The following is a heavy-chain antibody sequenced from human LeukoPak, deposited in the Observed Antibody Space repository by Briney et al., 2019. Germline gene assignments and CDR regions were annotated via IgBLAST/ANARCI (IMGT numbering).Heavy chain of an antibody. CDR1: GFTFSNYA. D-gene: IGHD4-17*01. V-gene: IGHV3-30*18. CDR2: ISYDGSNK. CDR3: AKDQYGDSMFDY. Sequence: GRSLRLSCAATGFTFSNYAIHWGRQAPGKGLEWVAVISYDGSNKYYADSVKGRFTISRDNSKNTLYLQMNSLRAEDTAVYYCAKDQYGDSMFDYWGQGTLVTVSS. J-gene: IGHJ4*02.